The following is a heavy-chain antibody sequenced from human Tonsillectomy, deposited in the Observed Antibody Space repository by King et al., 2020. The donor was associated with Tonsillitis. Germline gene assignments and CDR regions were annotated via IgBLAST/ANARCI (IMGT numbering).Heavy chain of an antibody. D-gene: IGHD2-2*01. CDR3: ARDVTSSWYNS. CDR1: GFTFSTYW. J-gene: IGHJ5*01. CDR2: INQDGSEK. Sequence: VQLVESGGGLVQPGGSLRLSCAASGFTFSTYWKNWVRQAPGKGLEWVANINQDGSEKYYVDSVKGRFTISRDNAKNSLYLQMNSLRAEDTAVYYCARDVTSSWYNSWGQGSLVTVSS. V-gene: IGHV3-7*03.